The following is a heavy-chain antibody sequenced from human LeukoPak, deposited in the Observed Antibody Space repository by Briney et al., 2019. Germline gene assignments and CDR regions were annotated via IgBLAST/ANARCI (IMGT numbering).Heavy chain of an antibody. D-gene: IGHD3-22*01. CDR2: ISSKGGST. J-gene: IGHJ4*02. CDR1: GFTFSSYA. V-gene: IGHV3-64*01. CDR3: ARRYYYGTSGYSYAYYLDY. Sequence: GGSLRLSCAASGFTFSSYAMHWVRQAPGKGLEYVSDISSKGGSTYYANSVKGRFTISRDNSKSTLYLQMGSLRAEDMAVYYCARRYYYGTSGYSYAYYLDYWGQGTLVTVSS.